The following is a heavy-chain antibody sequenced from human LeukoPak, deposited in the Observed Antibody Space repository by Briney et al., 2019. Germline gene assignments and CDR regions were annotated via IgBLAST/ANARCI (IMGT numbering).Heavy chain of an antibody. Sequence: GRSLRLSCAASGFTFSSYGMHWVRQAPGNGLEWVAVISYDGSNKYYADSVKGRFTISRDNSKNTLYLQMNSLRAEDTAVYYCAKDQLGVGDYWGQGTLVTVSS. CDR2: ISYDGSNK. CDR3: AKDQLGVGDY. J-gene: IGHJ4*02. V-gene: IGHV3-30*18. CDR1: GFTFSSYG. D-gene: IGHD3-3*01.